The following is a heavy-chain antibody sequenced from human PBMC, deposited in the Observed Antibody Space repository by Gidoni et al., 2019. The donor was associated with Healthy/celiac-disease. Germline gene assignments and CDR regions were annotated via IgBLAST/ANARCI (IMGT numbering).Heavy chain of an antibody. J-gene: IGHJ4*02. CDR2: ISSSGSTI. CDR1: GFPFSSYE. D-gene: IGHD3-9*01. Sequence: EVQLVESGGGLVQPGGSLRLSCAASGFPFSSYEMNWVRQAPGKGLEWVSYISSSGSTIYYADSVKGRFTISRDNAKNSLYLQMNSLRAEDTAVYYCARTHYDILTGYYTLFDYWGQGTLVTVSS. CDR3: ARTHYDILTGYYTLFDY. V-gene: IGHV3-48*03.